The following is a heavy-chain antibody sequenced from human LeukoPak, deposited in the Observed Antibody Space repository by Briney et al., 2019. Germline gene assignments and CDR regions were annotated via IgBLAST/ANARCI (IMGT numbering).Heavy chain of an antibody. V-gene: IGHV3-33*08. J-gene: IGHJ3*01. Sequence: GGSLRLSCAASGFTFSNYGMHWVRQAPGKGLEWVAVIWFDGSNKYYVDSVKGRFSISRDNSKNTLYLQMNSLRAEDTAVYYCARDRGSGDSFDLWGQGTVVTVSS. CDR3: ARDRGSGDSFDL. CDR1: GFTFSNYG. CDR2: IWFDGSNK. D-gene: IGHD6-19*01.